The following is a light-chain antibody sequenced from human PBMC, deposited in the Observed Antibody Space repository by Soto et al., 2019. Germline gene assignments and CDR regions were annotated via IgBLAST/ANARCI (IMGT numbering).Light chain of an antibody. Sequence: EIVLTQSPGTLSLSPGERATLSCRASQSVSSNFLAWYQQKPGQAPKRLISDASSRATGIPDRFSGSGSGTDFTLTISRLEPEDFALYSCQQYGSSPGTFGQGTKLEIK. CDR3: QQYGSSPGT. J-gene: IGKJ2*02. V-gene: IGKV3-20*01. CDR2: DAS. CDR1: QSVSSNF.